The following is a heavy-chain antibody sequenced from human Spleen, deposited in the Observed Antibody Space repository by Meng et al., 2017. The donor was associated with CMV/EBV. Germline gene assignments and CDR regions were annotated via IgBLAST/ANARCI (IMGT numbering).Heavy chain of an antibody. Sequence: GESLKISCTASTFTFSSYTMTWVRQAPGKGLEWVSAITGSGGSTYYADSLKGRFTISRDNAKNSLYLQMNSLRAEDTALYHCARDLPLTGSWFDPWGQGTLVTVSS. V-gene: IGHV3-23*01. J-gene: IGHJ5*02. D-gene: IGHD3-9*01. CDR3: ARDLPLTGSWFDP. CDR1: TFTFSSYT. CDR2: ITGSGGST.